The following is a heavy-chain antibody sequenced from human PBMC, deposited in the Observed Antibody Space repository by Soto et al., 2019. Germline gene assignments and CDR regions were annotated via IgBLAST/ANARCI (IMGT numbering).Heavy chain of an antibody. J-gene: IGHJ6*02. Sequence: ASVNVSCKASVGTFSSYAISWVRQAPGQGLEWMGGIIPIFGTANYAQKFQGRVTITADESTSTAYMELSSLRSEDTAVYFCERGHSTDCSNGVCSFFYNHEMDVWGQGTTVTVSS. CDR3: ERGHSTDCSNGVCSFFYNHEMDV. CDR1: VGTFSSYA. V-gene: IGHV1-69*13. CDR2: IIPIFGTA. D-gene: IGHD2-8*01.